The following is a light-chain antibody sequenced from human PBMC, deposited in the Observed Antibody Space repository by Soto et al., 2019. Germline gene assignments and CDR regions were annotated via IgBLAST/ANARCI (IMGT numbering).Light chain of an antibody. CDR3: QQYGSSPQIT. CDR2: DVS. CDR1: QSVSDW. Sequence: DIQMTQSPSTLSASVGDRVTITCRASQSVSDWLAWYQQKPGKAPKLLIYDVSSLESGVPSRFSGSGSGTEFTLTISRLEPEDFAVYYCQQYGSSPQITFGQGTRLEIK. J-gene: IGKJ5*01. V-gene: IGKV1-5*01.